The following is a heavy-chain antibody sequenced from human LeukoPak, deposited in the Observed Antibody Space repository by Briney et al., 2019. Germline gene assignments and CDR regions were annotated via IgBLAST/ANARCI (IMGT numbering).Heavy chain of an antibody. CDR1: GVTFSSYG. J-gene: IGHJ4*02. CDR2: IWYDGSNK. D-gene: IGHD4-23*01. Sequence: GRSLRLSCAASGVTFSSYGMHWVRQAPGKGLEWVAVIWYDGSNKYYADSVKGRFTISRDNSKNTLYLQMNSLRAEDTAVYYCARDNTPALYGGIVYWGQGTLVTVSS. V-gene: IGHV3-33*08. CDR3: ARDNTPALYGGIVY.